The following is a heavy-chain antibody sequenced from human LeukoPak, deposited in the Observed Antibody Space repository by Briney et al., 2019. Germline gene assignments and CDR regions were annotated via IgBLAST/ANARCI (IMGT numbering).Heavy chain of an antibody. CDR3: ARGPATAWPRGYYFDY. V-gene: IGHV1-18*01. J-gene: IGHJ4*02. CDR2: ISVYNGNT. CDR1: GYTFTSYG. D-gene: IGHD4-11*01. Sequence: ASVKVSCKASGYTFTSYGISWVRQAPGQGLEWMGWISVYNGNTNYAQNLQGRVTMTTDTSTTTAYMELRSLRSDDTAVYYCARGPATAWPRGYYFDYWGQGTLVTVSS.